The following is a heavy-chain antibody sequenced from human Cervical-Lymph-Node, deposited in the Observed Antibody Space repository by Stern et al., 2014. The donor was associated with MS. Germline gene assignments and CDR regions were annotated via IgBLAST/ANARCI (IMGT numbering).Heavy chain of an antibody. D-gene: IGHD6-19*01. CDR1: GFSFSDYY. CDR3: ARGYSSGWYAGSDY. CDR2: ISGSNSYT. Sequence: QVQLVESGGGLVKPGGSLRLSCAASGFSFSDYYMSWIRQAPGKGLEWVTYISGSNSYTKYADSVKGRFTISRDNTKNSLYLQMNSLSAEDTAVYYCARGYSSGWYAGSDYWGQGSLVTVSS. V-gene: IGHV3-11*06. J-gene: IGHJ4*02.